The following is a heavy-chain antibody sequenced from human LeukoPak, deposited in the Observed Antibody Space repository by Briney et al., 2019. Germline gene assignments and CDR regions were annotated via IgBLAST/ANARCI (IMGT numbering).Heavy chain of an antibody. D-gene: IGHD5-24*01. J-gene: IGHJ4*02. CDR2: INPNSGGT. CDR1: GYTFTGYY. V-gene: IGHV1-2*02. Sequence: ASVKVSCKASGYTFTGYYMHWVRRAPGQGLEWMGWINPNSGGTNYAQKFQGRVTMTRGTSISTAYMELSRLRSDDTAVYYCARGRDGYRNPFDYWGQGTLVTVSS. CDR3: ARGRDGYRNPFDY.